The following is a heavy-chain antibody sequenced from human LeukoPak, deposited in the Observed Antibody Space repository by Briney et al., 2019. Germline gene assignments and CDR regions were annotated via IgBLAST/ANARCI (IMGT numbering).Heavy chain of an antibody. V-gene: IGHV3-23*01. CDR1: GFTFSNAW. CDR2: ISGRGDTT. Sequence: GGSLRLSCAASGFTFSNAWMSWVRQAAGKGLEWVSAISGRGDTTYYADSVKGRFTISRDNSKNTLFLQMNSLRAEDTAVYYCAKAEYGTTYFDYWGQGTLVTVSS. J-gene: IGHJ4*02. CDR3: AKAEYGTTYFDY. D-gene: IGHD2/OR15-2a*01.